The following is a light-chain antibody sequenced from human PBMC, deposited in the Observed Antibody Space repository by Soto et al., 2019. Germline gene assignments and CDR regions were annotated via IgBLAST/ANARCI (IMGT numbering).Light chain of an antibody. CDR3: SSYTSSSTFYV. Sequence: QSVLTQPASVSGSPGQSITICCTGTSSDVGGYNYVSWYQQHPGKAPKLMIYDVSNRPSGVSNRFSGSKSGNTASLTISGLQAEDEADYYCSSYTSSSTFYVFGTGTKVTVL. CDR2: DVS. CDR1: SSDVGGYNY. V-gene: IGLV2-14*01. J-gene: IGLJ1*01.